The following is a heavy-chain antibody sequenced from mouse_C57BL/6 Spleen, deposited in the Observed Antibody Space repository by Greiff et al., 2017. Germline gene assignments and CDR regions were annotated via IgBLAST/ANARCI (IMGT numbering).Heavy chain of an antibody. CDR3: ARKGLGEAMDY. J-gene: IGHJ4*01. CDR2: IYPGDGDT. Sequence: VQVVESGPELVKPGASVKISCKASGYAFSSSWMNWVKQRPGKGLEWIGRIYPGDGDTNYNGKFKGKATLTADKSSSTAYMQLSSLTSEDSAVYFCARKGLGEAMDYWGQGTSVTVSS. V-gene: IGHV1-82*01. D-gene: IGHD4-1*01. CDR1: GYAFSSSW.